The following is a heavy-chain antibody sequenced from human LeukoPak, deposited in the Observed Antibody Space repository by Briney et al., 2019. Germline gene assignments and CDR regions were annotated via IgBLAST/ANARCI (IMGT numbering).Heavy chain of an antibody. CDR2: FSESSGSA. V-gene: IGHV3-23*01. CDR3: AKGIYSSGWSYFDY. Sequence: QPGGSLRLSCAASGFTLSSHAMSWVRQAPGKGLEWISTFSESSGSAHYADSVKGRFTISRDNSKNTLYLQMNSLRAEDTAVYYCAKGIYSSGWSYFDYWGHGTLVTVSS. CDR1: GFTLSSHA. J-gene: IGHJ4*01. D-gene: IGHD6-19*01.